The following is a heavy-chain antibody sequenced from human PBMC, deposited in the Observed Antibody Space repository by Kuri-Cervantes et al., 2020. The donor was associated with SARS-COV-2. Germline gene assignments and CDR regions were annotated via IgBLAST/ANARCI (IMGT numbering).Heavy chain of an antibody. CDR3: ARDLRLGKSLDY. D-gene: IGHD7-27*01. J-gene: IGHJ4*02. CDR1: GFTFSSYS. CDR2: ISSSSSYI. V-gene: IGHV3-21*01. Sequence: GESLKISCAASGFTFSSYSMNWVRQAPGKGLEWVSSISSSSSYIYYADSVKGRFTISRDNAKNSLYLQMNSLRAEDTAVYCCARDLRLGKSLDYWGQGTLVTVSS.